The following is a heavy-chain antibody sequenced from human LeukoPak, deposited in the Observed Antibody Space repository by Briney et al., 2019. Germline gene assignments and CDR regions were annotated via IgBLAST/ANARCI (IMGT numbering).Heavy chain of an antibody. J-gene: IGHJ4*02. Sequence: SQTLSLTCAVSGGSISSGGYYWSWIRQPPGKDLEWIGNTYHSGSTYYNPSLKSRVATSVDRSKNQFSLKLSSVTAADTAVYYCARRYYDSSVSLYYFDYWGQETLVTVSS. CDR2: TYHSGST. CDR1: GGSISSGGYY. CDR3: ARRYYDSSVSLYYFDY. D-gene: IGHD3-22*01. V-gene: IGHV4-30-2*01.